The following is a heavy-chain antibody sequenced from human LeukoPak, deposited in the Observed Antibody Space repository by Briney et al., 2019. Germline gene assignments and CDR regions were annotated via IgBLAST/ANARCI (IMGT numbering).Heavy chain of an antibody. J-gene: IGHJ6*03. V-gene: IGHV4-34*01. CDR2: INHSGST. D-gene: IGHD6-6*01. Sequence: SETLSLTCAVYGGSFSGYYWSWIRQPPGKGLEWIGEINHSGSTNYNPSLKSRVTISVDTSKNQFSLKLSSVTAADTAVHYCASLPSTGAALYYMDVWGKGTTVTVSS. CDR3: ASLPSTGAALYYMDV. CDR1: GGSFSGYY.